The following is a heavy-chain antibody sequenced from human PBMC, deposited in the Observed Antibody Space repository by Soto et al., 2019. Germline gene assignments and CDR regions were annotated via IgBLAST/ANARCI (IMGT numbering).Heavy chain of an antibody. CDR1: CGTIIGYY. Sequence: PSETLSLTCSVSCGTIIGYYWTWIRQPAGKGLEWIGRIYSSGNTKYNPSLQSRVTMSLDTSNNQFSLRLTSVTAADTAVYYCARGQRFSDWFDPWGQGTLVTVSS. D-gene: IGHD3-3*01. J-gene: IGHJ5*02. CDR3: ARGQRFSDWFDP. CDR2: IYSSGNT. V-gene: IGHV4-4*07.